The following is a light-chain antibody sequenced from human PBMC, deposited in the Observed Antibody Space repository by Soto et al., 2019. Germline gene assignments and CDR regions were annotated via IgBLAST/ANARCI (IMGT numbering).Light chain of an antibody. CDR2: DAS. J-gene: IGKJ5*01. Sequence: IVLTQSPATLSLSPWERATLSCRASQSVSSYLAWYQQKPGQAPRLLIYDASNRATGIPARFSGSGSGTDFTLTISSLEPEDFAVYYCQHRMNWPLTFGQGTRLEI. CDR3: QHRMNWPLT. V-gene: IGKV3-11*01. CDR1: QSVSSY.